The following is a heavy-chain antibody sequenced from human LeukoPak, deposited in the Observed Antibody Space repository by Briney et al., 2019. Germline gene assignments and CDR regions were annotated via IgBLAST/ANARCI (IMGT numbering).Heavy chain of an antibody. V-gene: IGHV3-7*01. CDR3: ARDRAYSTFDY. J-gene: IGHJ4*02. D-gene: IGHD5-18*01. Sequence: PGGSLRLSRADSGFTFSNSWMSWVRQAPGKGLEWVATMNPNGRKKTYVDSVKGRFTISRDNAKNSLFLHMDSLRAEDTAVYYCARDRAYSTFDYWGQGTLVTVSS. CDR2: MNPNGRKK. CDR1: GFTFSNSW.